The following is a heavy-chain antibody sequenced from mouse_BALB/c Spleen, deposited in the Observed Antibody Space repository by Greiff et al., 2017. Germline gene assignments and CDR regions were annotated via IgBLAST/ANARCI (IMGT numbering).Heavy chain of an antibody. CDR3: ARDGNYPFDY. Sequence: QVQLQQSGPELVKPGASVKISCKASGYSFTSYYIHWVKQRPGQGLEWIGWIFPGSGNTKYNEKFKGKATLTADTSSSTAYMQLSSLTSEDSAVYFCARDGNYPFDYWGQGTTLTVSS. V-gene: IGHV1-66*01. CDR2: IFPGSGNT. CDR1: GYSFTSYY. D-gene: IGHD2-1*01. J-gene: IGHJ2*01.